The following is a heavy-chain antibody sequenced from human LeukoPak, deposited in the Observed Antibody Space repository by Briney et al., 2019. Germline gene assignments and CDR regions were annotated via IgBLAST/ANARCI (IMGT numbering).Heavy chain of an antibody. V-gene: IGHV3-64D*06. CDR2: ISSNGGST. J-gene: IGHJ4*02. CDR1: GFTFSSYA. CDR3: VKTVYGTMVRGVITSPLDY. Sequence: PGGSLRLSCSASGFTFSSYAMHWVRQAPGKGLEYVSAISSNGGSTYYADSVKGRFTISRDNSKNTLYLQMSSPRAEDTAVYYCVKTVYGTMVRGVITSPLDYWGQGTLVTVSS. D-gene: IGHD3-10*01.